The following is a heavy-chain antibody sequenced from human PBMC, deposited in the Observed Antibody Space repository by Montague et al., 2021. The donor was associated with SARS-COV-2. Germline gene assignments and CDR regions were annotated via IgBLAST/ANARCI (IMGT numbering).Heavy chain of an antibody. Sequence: SLRLSCAASGLTFSSHAMHWVRQAPGKGLEWVAVISYDGFNKYYADSVKGRFTISRDNSKNTLSLQMNSLRTEDTAVYYCARGGGYRDAFDIWGQGTMVTGSS. V-gene: IGHV3-30*04. CDR3: ARGGGYRDAFDI. J-gene: IGHJ3*02. CDR2: ISYDGFNK. CDR1: GLTFSSHA. D-gene: IGHD5-18*01.